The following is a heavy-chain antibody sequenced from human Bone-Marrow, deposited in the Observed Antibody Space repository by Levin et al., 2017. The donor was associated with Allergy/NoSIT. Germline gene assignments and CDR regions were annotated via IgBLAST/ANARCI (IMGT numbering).Heavy chain of an antibody. Sequence: GGSLRLSCQVSGYNFSIYWVAWVRQMPGKGLEWMGIIYPGDSDTRYSPSFQGQVTMSADKSISTAYLQWNSLKASDTAIDYCARRQYRGFYGAWWDYWGQGTLVTVSS. CDR1: GYNFSIYW. J-gene: IGHJ4*02. V-gene: IGHV5-51*01. D-gene: IGHD5-12*01. CDR2: IYPGDSDT. CDR3: ARRQYRGFYGAWWDY.